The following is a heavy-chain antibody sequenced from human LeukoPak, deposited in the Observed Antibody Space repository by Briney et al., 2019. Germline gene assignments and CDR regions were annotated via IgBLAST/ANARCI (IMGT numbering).Heavy chain of an antibody. CDR1: GGSISSYY. Sequence: SETLSLTCTVSGGSISSYYWSWIRQPPGKGLEWIGYIYYSGSTNYNPSLKSRVTISVDTSKNQFSLKLSSVTAADTAVYYCARSRGYYDSSGYFDYWGQGTLVTVSS. CDR2: IYYSGST. V-gene: IGHV4-59*08. CDR3: ARSRGYYDSSGYFDY. D-gene: IGHD3-22*01. J-gene: IGHJ4*02.